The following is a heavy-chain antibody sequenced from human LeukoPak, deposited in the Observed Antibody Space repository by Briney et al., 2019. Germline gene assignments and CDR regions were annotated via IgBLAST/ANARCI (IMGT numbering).Heavy chain of an antibody. D-gene: IGHD6-13*01. Sequence: SETLSLTCTVSGASINSYYWSWIRQPPGEGLEWIGYVYHSGSTNYNSSRKSRVTISLDTSKTQFSLKVSSVTAADTAVYYCARAYTSSCRWFDPWGQGTLVTVSS. V-gene: IGHV4-59*12. J-gene: IGHJ5*02. CDR1: GASINSYY. CDR2: VYHSGST. CDR3: ARAYTSSCRWFDP.